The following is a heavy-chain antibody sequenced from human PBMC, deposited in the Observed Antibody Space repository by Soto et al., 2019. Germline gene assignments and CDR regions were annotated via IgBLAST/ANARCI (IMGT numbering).Heavy chain of an antibody. V-gene: IGHV4-59*01. Sequence: QVQLQESGPGLVKPSETLSLTCTVSGGSISSYYWSWIRQPPGKGLEWIGYIYYSGSTNYNPSLKSRLNLSVDTSKNQFSLKLSSVTAADTAVYYCALAAAGTGLFDYWGQGTLVTVSS. CDR1: GGSISSYY. D-gene: IGHD6-13*01. CDR3: ALAAAGTGLFDY. CDR2: IYYSGST. J-gene: IGHJ4*02.